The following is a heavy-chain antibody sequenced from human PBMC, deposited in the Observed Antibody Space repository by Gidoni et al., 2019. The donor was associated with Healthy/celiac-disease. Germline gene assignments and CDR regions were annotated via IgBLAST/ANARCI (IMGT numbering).Heavy chain of an antibody. J-gene: IGHJ6*02. CDR1: GFTFSSYG. Sequence: QVQLVESGGGVVQPGRSLRLSCAASGFTFSSYGMHWVRQAPGKGLEWVAVIWYDGSNKYYADSVKGRFTISRDNSKNTLYLQMNSLRAEDTAVYYCARGGCSSTSCYTGDYYYYYGMDVWGQGTTVTVSS. D-gene: IGHD2-2*02. CDR3: ARGGCSSTSCYTGDYYYYYGMDV. V-gene: IGHV3-33*01. CDR2: IWYDGSNK.